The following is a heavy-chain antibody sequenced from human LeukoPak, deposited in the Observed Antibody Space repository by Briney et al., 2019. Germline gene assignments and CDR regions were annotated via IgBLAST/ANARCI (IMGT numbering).Heavy chain of an antibody. D-gene: IGHD1-26*01. CDR3: ARGIVGATGEAFDI. CDR2: MNPNSGNT. CDR1: GYTFTSYD. Sequence: ASVKVSCKASGYTFTSYDINWVRQATGQGLEWMGWMNPNSGNTGYAQKLQGRVTMTTDTSTSTAYMELRSLRSDDTAVYYCARGIVGATGEAFDIWGQGTMVTVSS. J-gene: IGHJ3*02. V-gene: IGHV1-8*01.